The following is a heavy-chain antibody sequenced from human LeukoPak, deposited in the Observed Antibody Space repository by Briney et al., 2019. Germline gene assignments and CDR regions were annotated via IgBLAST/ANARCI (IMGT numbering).Heavy chain of an antibody. CDR2: IYRDGST. V-gene: IGHV3-53*01. CDR3: AREGVASGLDY. D-gene: IGHD6-25*01. J-gene: IGHJ4*02. Sequence: GGSLRLSCAASGVCVSSNYMSWVRQAPGKGLEWLSVIYRDGSTYYADSVKGRFTISIANSKNTLYLQRNSLGAEDTAVYYCAREGVASGLDYWGQGTLVIVSS. CDR1: GVCVSSNY.